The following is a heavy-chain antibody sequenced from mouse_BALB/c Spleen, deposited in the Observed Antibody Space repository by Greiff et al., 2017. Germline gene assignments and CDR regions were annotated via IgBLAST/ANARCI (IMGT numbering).Heavy chain of an antibody. D-gene: IGHD1-1*01. Sequence: LVKTGASVKISCKASGYSFTGYYMHWVKQSHGKSLEWIGYISCYNGATSYNQKFKGKATFTVDTSSSTAYMQFNSLTSEDSAVYYCARSYYGSSPYFDYWGQGTTLTVSS. V-gene: IGHV1S34*01. CDR2: ISCYNGAT. CDR1: GYSFTGYY. CDR3: ARSYYGSSPYFDY. J-gene: IGHJ2*01.